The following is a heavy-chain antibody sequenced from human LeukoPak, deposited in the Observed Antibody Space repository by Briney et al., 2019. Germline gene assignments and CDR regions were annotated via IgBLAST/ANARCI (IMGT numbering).Heavy chain of an antibody. CDR2: VYYNGST. V-gene: IGHV4-61*01. J-gene: IGHJ5*02. D-gene: IGHD1-7*01. Sequence: KSSETLSLTRTVSGGSVNSANYYWNWIRQPPGKGLEWIGYVYYNGSTTYNSSLKRRVTISVDTSKNQFSLRLRSVTVADTAIYYCARETITGTTKFDPWGQGTLATVSS. CDR3: ARETITGTTKFDP. CDR1: GGSVNSANYY.